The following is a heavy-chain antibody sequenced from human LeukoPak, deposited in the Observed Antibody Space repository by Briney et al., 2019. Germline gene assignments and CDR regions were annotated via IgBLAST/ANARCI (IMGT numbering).Heavy chain of an antibody. Sequence: PGRSLRLSCAASGFTFSDYTINWVRQAPGKGLEWVSGLSGSGGTAYYADSVKGRFTISRDNSKNPLYLQMDSLRAEDTAVYFCARAMMVVANLWGVYDYWGQGTLVTVSS. J-gene: IGHJ4*02. D-gene: IGHD3-22*01. CDR3: ARAMMVVANLWGVYDY. V-gene: IGHV3-23*01. CDR2: LSGSGGTA. CDR1: GFTFSDYT.